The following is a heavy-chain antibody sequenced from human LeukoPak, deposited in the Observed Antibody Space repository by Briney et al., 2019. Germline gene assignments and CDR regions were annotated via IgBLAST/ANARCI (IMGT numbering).Heavy chain of an antibody. Sequence: PSETLSLTCDVSGVSFSTYYWNWIRQSPEKGLEWIGEVNHSGYTNYNPSLKGRVTISVDTSKSQFFLRLSSVTAADTAVYYCARQLYGSDYWGQGTLVTVSS. V-gene: IGHV4-34*01. CDR1: GVSFSTYY. CDR2: VNHSGYT. J-gene: IGHJ4*02. D-gene: IGHD4-17*01. CDR3: ARQLYGSDY.